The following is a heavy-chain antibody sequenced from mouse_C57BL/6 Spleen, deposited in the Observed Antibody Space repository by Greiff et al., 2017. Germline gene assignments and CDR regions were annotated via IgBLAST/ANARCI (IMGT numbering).Heavy chain of an antibody. CDR1: GYTITDHT. CDR3: EREGDGYYVSLAY. D-gene: IGHD2-3*01. Sequence: QVQLQQSDAELVKPGASVTISCKVSGYTITDHTIHWMKQRPEQGMEWIGYIYPRAGSTQYNEKFKGKATLTADKSSSTSYMQLNTLTSDYSAVYFCEREGDGYYVSLAYWGQGTLVTVSA. J-gene: IGHJ3*01. V-gene: IGHV1-78*01. CDR2: IYPRAGST.